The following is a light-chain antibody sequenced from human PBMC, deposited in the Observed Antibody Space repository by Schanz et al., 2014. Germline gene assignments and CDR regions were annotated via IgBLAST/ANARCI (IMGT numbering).Light chain of an antibody. J-gene: IGLJ3*02. CDR1: SSDVGGHDY. CDR2: QVT. V-gene: IGLV2-8*01. Sequence: QSALTQPPSASGAPGQSVTISCTGTSSDVGGHDYVSWYQHHPGKAPKVMIYQVTKRPSGVPDRFSGSKSGNTASLTISGLQAEDEADYYCCSYAGLSSWVFGGGTKLTVL. CDR3: CSYAGLSSWV.